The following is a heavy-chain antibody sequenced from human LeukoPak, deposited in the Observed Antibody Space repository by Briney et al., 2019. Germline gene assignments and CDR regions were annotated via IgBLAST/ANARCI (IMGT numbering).Heavy chain of an antibody. D-gene: IGHD1-1*01. Sequence: GGSLRLSCATSGFTFSSYGMHWVRQAPSKGQEWVAFIWYDGSNKYYADSVKGRFTISRDNSKNTLYLQMNSLRDDDTAVYYCARIGGTGYFDYWGQGTLVTVSS. V-gene: IGHV3-33*01. CDR1: GFTFSSYG. J-gene: IGHJ4*02. CDR3: ARIGGTGYFDY. CDR2: IWYDGSNK.